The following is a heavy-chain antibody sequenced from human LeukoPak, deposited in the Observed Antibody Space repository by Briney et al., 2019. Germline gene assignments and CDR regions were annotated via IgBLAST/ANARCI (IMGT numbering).Heavy chain of an antibody. V-gene: IGHV5-51*01. Sequence: GESLKISCKGSGYSFTSYWIGWVRQMPGKGLEWMGIIYPGDSDTRYSPSFQGQVTISADKSISTAYLQWSSLKASDTAMYYCASPSIYDSSGYYAFDIWGQGTMVTVSS. CDR2: IYPGDSDT. CDR1: GYSFTSYW. J-gene: IGHJ3*02. CDR3: ASPSIYDSSGYYAFDI. D-gene: IGHD3-22*01.